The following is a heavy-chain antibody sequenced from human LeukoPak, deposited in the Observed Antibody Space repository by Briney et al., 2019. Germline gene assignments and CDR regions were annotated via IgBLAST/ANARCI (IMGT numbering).Heavy chain of an antibody. D-gene: IGHD3-22*01. J-gene: IGHJ4*02. CDR2: IYHSGST. V-gene: IGHV4-4*02. CDR1: GGSISSSNW. Sequence: KTSETLSLTCAVSGGSISSSNWWSWVRQPPGKGLEWIGEIYHSGSTDYNPSLKSRVTISVDTSKNQFSLKLSSVTAADTAVYYCARLSGYSSGHYYSDYWGQGTLVTVSS. CDR3: ARLSGYSSGHYYSDY.